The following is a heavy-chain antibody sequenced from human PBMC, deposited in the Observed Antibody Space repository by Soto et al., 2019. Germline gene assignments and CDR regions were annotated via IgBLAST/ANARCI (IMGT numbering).Heavy chain of an antibody. J-gene: IGHJ4*02. CDR2: IKQDGSEK. D-gene: IGHD3-10*01. CDR3: ARGPPMAHPYYFDY. V-gene: IGHV3-7*01. CDR1: GFTFSSYW. Sequence: GGSLRLSCAASGFTFSSYWMSWVRQAPGKGLEWVANIKQDGSEKYYVDSVKGRFTISRDNAKNSLYLQMNSLRAEDTAVYYCARGPPMAHPYYFDYWGQGTLVTVSS.